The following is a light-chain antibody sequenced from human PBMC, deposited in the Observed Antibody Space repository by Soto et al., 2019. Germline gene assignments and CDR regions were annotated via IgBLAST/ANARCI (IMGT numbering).Light chain of an antibody. CDR2: GAS. CDR3: LQDYTYPWT. Sequence: EIVMTQSPATLSVSPGERATLSCRASQSVSSNLAWYQQKPGQAPRLLIYGASTRATGIPARFSGSGSGTEFTLTISSLQSEDFASYYCLQDYTYPWTFGQGTKVDI. V-gene: IGKV3D-15*01. CDR1: QSVSSN. J-gene: IGKJ1*01.